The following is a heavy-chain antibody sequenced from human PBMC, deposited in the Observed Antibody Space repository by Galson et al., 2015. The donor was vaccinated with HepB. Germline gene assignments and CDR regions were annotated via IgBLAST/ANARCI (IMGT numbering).Heavy chain of an antibody. V-gene: IGHV3-33*01. Sequence: SLRLSCAASGFTFSSYGMHWVRQAPGKGLEWVAVIWYDGSNKYYADSVKGRFTISRDNSKNTLYLQMNSLRAEDTAVYYCARVRMERRVTHDAFDIWAKGQWSPSLQ. CDR2: IWYDGSNK. CDR1: GFTFSSYG. CDR3: ARVRMERRVTHDAFDI. J-gene: IGHJ3*02. D-gene: IGHD1-1*01.